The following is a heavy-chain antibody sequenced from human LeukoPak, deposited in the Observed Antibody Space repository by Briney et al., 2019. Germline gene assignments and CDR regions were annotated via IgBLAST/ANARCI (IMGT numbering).Heavy chain of an antibody. CDR2: IYYIGST. Sequence: PSETLSLTCPVYGGSISSYYWSWIRQPPGKGLEWLGYIYYIGSTNYNPSLKSRVTISVDTSKNQFSLKLSSVTAADTAVYYCAGVYYYCSGSYFYWGQGTLVTVSS. J-gene: IGHJ4*02. D-gene: IGHD3-10*01. V-gene: IGHV4-59*01. CDR3: AGVYYYCSGSYFY. CDR1: GGSISSYY.